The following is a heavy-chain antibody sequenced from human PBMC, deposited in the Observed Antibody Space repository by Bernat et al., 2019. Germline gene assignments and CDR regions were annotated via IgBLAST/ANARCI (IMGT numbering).Heavy chain of an antibody. Sequence: EVQLVETGGGLIQPGGSLRLSCAASGFTVSSNYMSWVRQAPGKGLEWVSVIYSGGSTYYTDSVKGRFTISRDNSKNTLYLQMNSLRAEDTAVYYCATRSIRYFDWLLMDDDAFDNWGQGTKGNVSS. J-gene: IGHJ3*02. D-gene: IGHD3-9*01. CDR3: ATRSIRYFDWLLMDDDAFDN. CDR1: GFTVSSNY. V-gene: IGHV3-53*02. CDR2: IYSGGST.